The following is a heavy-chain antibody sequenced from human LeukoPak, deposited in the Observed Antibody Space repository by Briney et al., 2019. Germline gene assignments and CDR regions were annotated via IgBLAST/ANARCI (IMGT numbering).Heavy chain of an antibody. CDR1: GGSFSGYY. V-gene: IGHV4-34*01. CDR3: ARRRLTYGGYGY. Sequence: TSETLSLTCAVYGGSFSGYYWSWIRQPPGKGLEWIGEINHSGSTNYNPSLKSRVTISVDTSKNQFSLKLSSVTAADTAVYYCARRRLTYGGYGYWGQGTLVTVSS. D-gene: IGHD4-17*01. CDR2: INHSGST. J-gene: IGHJ4*02.